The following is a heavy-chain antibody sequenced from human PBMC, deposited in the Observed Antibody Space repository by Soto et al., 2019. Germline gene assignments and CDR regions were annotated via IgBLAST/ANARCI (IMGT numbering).Heavy chain of an antibody. D-gene: IGHD6-13*01. Sequence: ASVKVSCKVSGCTLTELSMHWVRQAPGKGLEWMGGFDPEDGETIYAQKFQGRVTMTEDTSTDTAYMELSSLRSEDTAVYYCATLDGRGSSWYGPDYYGMDVWGQGTTVTVSS. J-gene: IGHJ6*02. CDR3: ATLDGRGSSWYGPDYYGMDV. V-gene: IGHV1-24*01. CDR2: FDPEDGET. CDR1: GCTLTELS.